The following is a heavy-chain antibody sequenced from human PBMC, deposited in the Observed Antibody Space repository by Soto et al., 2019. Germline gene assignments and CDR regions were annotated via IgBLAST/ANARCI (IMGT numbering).Heavy chain of an antibody. CDR3: ARGFRKHSHVVAV. J-gene: IGHJ6*02. CDR1: GYPFTGTY. Sequence: ASVYRACKASGYPFTGTYINWVRRAPVQGLEWMGWINPSSGGTELAEKFQGRVTVTRDTSIRTVFLELNSLTSDDTGVYFCARGFRKHSHVVAVWGQGTAVIASS. CDR2: INPSSGGT. D-gene: IGHD2-15*01. V-gene: IGHV1-2*02.